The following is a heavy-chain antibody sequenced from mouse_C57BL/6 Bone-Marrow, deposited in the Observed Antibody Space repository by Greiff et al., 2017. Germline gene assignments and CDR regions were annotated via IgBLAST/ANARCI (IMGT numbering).Heavy chain of an antibody. D-gene: IGHD3-1*01. CDR3: ARKGRARQTWFAY. V-gene: IGHV1-52*01. CDR1: GYTFTSYW. Sequence: QVQLQQPGAELVRPGSSVKLSCKASGYTFTSYWMHWVKQRPIQGLEWIGNIDPSDSETHYNQKFKDKATLTVDKSSSTAYMQLSSLTSEDSAVYYCARKGRARQTWFAYWGQGTLVTVSA. CDR2: IDPSDSET. J-gene: IGHJ3*01.